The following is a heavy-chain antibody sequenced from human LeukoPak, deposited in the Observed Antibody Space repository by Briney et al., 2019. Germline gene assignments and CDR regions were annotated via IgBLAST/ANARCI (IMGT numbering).Heavy chain of an antibody. CDR3: ARADYDVLTGYYSGYYYHGMDV. CDR2: ISSSSSYI. CDR1: GFTFSSYS. D-gene: IGHD3-9*01. V-gene: IGHV3-21*01. Sequence: GGSLRLSCAASGFTFSSYSMNWVRQAPGKGLEWVSSISSSSSYIYYADSVKGRFTISRDNAKNSLYLQMNSLRAEDTAVYYCARADYDVLTGYYSGYYYHGMDVWGQGTTVTVSS. J-gene: IGHJ6*02.